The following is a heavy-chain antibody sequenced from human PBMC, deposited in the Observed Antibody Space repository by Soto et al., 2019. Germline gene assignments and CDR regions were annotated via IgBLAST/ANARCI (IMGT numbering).Heavy chain of an antibody. CDR2: ISSDGDIT. J-gene: IGHJ5*02. D-gene: IGHD3-9*01. CDR1: GFTFSEYS. V-gene: IGHV3-64D*06. CDR3: VKVSTFYDILTGYYSTNFFDP. Sequence: GGSLRLSCSASGFTFSEYSMHWVRQAPGKGLQYVSTISSDGDITYYADSVKGRFTISGDNSKNTLYLQMNSLRPEDTAAYYCVKVSTFYDILTGYYSTNFFDPWGQGTLVTVSS.